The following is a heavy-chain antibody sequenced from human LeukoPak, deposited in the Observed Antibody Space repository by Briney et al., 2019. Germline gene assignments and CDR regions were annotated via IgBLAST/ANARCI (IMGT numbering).Heavy chain of an antibody. J-gene: IGHJ4*02. Sequence: ASVKVSCKASGYTFTSYGISWVRQAPGQGLEWMGWISAYNGNTNYAQKLQGRVTMTTDTSTSTAYMELRSLRSDDTAVYYCARISSVVVPAASYFDYWGQGTLVTASS. D-gene: IGHD2-2*01. CDR2: ISAYNGNT. CDR1: GYTFTSYG. V-gene: IGHV1-18*01. CDR3: ARISSVVVPAASYFDY.